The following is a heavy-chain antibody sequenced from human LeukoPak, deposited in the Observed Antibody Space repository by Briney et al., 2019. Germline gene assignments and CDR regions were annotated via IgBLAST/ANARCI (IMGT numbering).Heavy chain of an antibody. V-gene: IGHV1-46*01. J-gene: IGHJ4*02. Sequence: ASVKVSCKASGYTFTSNYIHWVRQAPGQGLEWMGMIYPRDGSTSYAQKFQGRVTVTRDTSTSTVHMELSSLRSEDTAVYYCARALVRLGATASGADYWGQGTLVTVSS. CDR3: ARALVRLGATASGADY. D-gene: IGHD1-26*01. CDR2: IYPRDGST. CDR1: GYTFTSNY.